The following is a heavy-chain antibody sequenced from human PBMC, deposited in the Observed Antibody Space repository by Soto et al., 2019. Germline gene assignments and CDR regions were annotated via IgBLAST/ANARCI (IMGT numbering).Heavy chain of an antibody. D-gene: IGHD3-22*01. V-gene: IGHV3-23*01. J-gene: IGHJ4*02. CDR3: AKNRYYYYDSSGYLDY. CDR2: ISGSGGST. Sequence: GGSLRLSCAASGFTFSSYAMSWVRQAPGKGLEWVSAISGSGGSTYYADSVKGRFTISRDNSKNTLYLQMNSLRAEDTAVYYCAKNRYYYYDSSGYLDYWGQGTLVTVSS. CDR1: GFTFSSYA.